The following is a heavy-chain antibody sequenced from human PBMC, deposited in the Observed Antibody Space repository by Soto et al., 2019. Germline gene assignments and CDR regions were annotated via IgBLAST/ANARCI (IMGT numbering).Heavy chain of an antibody. J-gene: IGHJ4*02. V-gene: IGHV3-30*18. CDR3: AKTGRDYGVSPNDY. CDR1: GFTFSAYG. CDR2: ISYDESNK. D-gene: IGHD4-17*01. Sequence: QVQLVESGGGVVQPGRSLRLSCAASGFTFSAYGMHGVRQAPGKGLEWVAVISYDESNKYYGDSVKGRFTISRDNSKNTLDLQMNSLRVAATSILYCAKTGRDYGVSPNDYWGQGTLVTVSS.